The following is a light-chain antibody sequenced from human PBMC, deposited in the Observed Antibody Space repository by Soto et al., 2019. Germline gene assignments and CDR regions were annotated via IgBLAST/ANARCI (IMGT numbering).Light chain of an antibody. CDR3: SSYTSSTTLDV. V-gene: IGLV2-11*01. Sequence: QSALTQPRSVSGSPGQSVTISCTGTSSDVGGFSYVSWYQQHPGEAPRLMIYDVTKRPSGVPDRFSGSKSGNTASLTISGLQAEDEADYYCSSYTSSTTLDVFGTGTKLTVL. J-gene: IGLJ1*01. CDR2: DVT. CDR1: SSDVGGFSY.